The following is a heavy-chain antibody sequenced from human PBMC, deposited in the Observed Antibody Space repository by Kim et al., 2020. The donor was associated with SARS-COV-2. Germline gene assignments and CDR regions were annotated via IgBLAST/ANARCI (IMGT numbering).Heavy chain of an antibody. D-gene: IGHD3-16*01. Sequence: GGSLRLSCAASGFDFSNFEMHWVRQPPGKGLEWVSYISGDGDTIHYADSVKGRFTISRDNAKKSLYLQMNRLGVEDTALYFCARGREKQYIISYSYYYATDVWGLGTTVGVS. CDR1: GFDFSNFE. CDR3: ARGREKQYIISYSYYYATDV. J-gene: IGHJ6*02. CDR2: ISGDGDTI. V-gene: IGHV3-48*03.